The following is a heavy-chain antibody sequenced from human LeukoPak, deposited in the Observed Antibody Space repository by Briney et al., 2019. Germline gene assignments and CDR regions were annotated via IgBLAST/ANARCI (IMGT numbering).Heavy chain of an antibody. CDR1: GGSISSYY. CDR3: ARSTSITIFGVLNWFDP. Sequence: SETLSHTCTVSGGSISSYYWSWIRQSAGKGLEWIGRISTSGSASYNPSLKSRLTMSVDTSENQFSLTLSSVTAADTAVYYCARSTSITIFGVLNWFDPWGLGTLVTVSS. V-gene: IGHV4-4*07. CDR2: ISTSGSA. D-gene: IGHD3-3*01. J-gene: IGHJ5*02.